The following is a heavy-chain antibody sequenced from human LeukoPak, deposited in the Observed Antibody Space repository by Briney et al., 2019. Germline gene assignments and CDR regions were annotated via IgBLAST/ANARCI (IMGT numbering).Heavy chain of an antibody. J-gene: IGHJ5*02. V-gene: IGHV4-61*01. CDR2: IYYSGST. D-gene: IGHD1-26*01. CDR3: ARVRGSYYRATFDP. CDR1: GGSVSSGSYY. Sequence: SETLSLTCTVSGGSVSSGSYYWSWIRQPPGKGLEWIRYIYYSGSTNYNPSLKSRVTISVDTSKNQFSLKLSSVTAADTAVYYCARVRGSYYRATFDPWGQGTLVTVSS.